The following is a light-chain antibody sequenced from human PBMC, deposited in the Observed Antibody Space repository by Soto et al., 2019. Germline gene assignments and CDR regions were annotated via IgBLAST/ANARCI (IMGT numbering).Light chain of an antibody. J-gene: IGLJ1*01. V-gene: IGLV1-44*01. CDR1: SSNLGSNT. Sequence: QSVLTQPPSASGTPGQRVTISCSGSSSNLGSNTVNWYQQLPGTAPKLLFYSNNQRPSGVPDRFSGSKSGTSASLAISGLQSEDEADYYCAAWDDRLNGQVFGTGTKVTVL. CDR3: AAWDDRLNGQV. CDR2: SNN.